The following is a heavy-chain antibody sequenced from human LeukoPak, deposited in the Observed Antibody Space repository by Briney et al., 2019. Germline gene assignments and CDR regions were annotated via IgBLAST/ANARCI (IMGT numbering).Heavy chain of an antibody. V-gene: IGHV3-33*06. CDR1: GFTFSSYG. Sequence: PGGSLRLSCAASGFTFSSYGMHWVRQAPGKGLEWVAVIWYDGSNKYYADSVKGRFTISRDNSKNTLYLQMNSLRAEDTAVYYCAKLKYDSSGLDAFDIWGQGTMVTVSS. D-gene: IGHD3-22*01. CDR3: AKLKYDSSGLDAFDI. J-gene: IGHJ3*02. CDR2: IWYDGSNK.